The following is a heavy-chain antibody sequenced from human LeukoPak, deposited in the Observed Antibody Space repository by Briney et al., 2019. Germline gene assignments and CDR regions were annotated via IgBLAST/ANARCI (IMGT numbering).Heavy chain of an antibody. J-gene: IGHJ5*02. V-gene: IGHV3-21*01. CDR3: ARDLGFGESDWFDP. CDR2: ISSSSSYI. D-gene: IGHD3-10*01. CDR1: GFTFSSYS. Sequence: PGGSLRLSCAASGFTFSSYSMNWVRQAPGKGLEWVSSISSSSSYIYYADSVKGRFTISRDNAKNSLYLQMNSLRAEDTAVYYCARDLGFGESDWFDPWGQGTLVTVSS.